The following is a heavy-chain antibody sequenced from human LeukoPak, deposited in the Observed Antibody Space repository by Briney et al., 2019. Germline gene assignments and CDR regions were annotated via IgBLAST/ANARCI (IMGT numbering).Heavy chain of an antibody. CDR2: IRYDGSNK. Sequence: GGSLRLSCAASGFTLSDYSLTWVRQAPGKGLEWVAFIRYDGSNKYYADSVKGRFTISRDNSKNTLYLQMNSLRAEDTAVYYCVVVVAASLDYWGQGTLVTVSS. CDR1: GFTLSDYS. D-gene: IGHD2-15*01. J-gene: IGHJ4*02. CDR3: VVVVAASLDY. V-gene: IGHV3-30*02.